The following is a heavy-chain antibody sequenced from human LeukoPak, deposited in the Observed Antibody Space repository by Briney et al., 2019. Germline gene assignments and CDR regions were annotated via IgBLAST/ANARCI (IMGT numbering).Heavy chain of an antibody. V-gene: IGHV3-21*01. CDR1: GFTFSSYS. D-gene: IGHD3-3*01. CDR3: ARERGFYDFWSGYSDY. CDR2: ISSSSSYI. Sequence: GGSLRLSCAASGFTFSSYSMNWVRQAPGKGLEWVSSISSSSSYIYYADSVKGRFTISRDNSKNTLYLQMNSLRAEDTAVYYCARERGFYDFWSGYSDYWGQGTLVTVSS. J-gene: IGHJ4*02.